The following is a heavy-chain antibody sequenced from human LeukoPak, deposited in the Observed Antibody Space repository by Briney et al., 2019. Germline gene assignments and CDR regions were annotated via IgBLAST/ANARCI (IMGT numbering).Heavy chain of an antibody. CDR3: ARASHYDSSGFQKIWFDP. D-gene: IGHD3-22*01. V-gene: IGHV4-38-2*02. CDR2: IYHSGST. CDR1: GYSISSGYY. Sequence: PSETLSLTCSFSGYSISSGYYWGWIRQPPGQGLEWIGNIYHSGSTYYNPSLKSRVTISVDTSKNQFSLKLSSVTAADTAVYYCARASHYDSSGFQKIWFDPWGQGTLVTVSS. J-gene: IGHJ5*02.